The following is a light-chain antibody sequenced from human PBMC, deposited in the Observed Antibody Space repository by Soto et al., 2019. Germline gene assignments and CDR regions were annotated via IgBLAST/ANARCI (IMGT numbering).Light chain of an antibody. CDR3: QQHAGSPWT. J-gene: IGKJ1*01. CDR2: RAS. V-gene: IGKV3-20*01. Sequence: EIVLTQSPATLSLSPGERATLSCRASQSVSVNYLVWYQHKPGRAPRLLIFRASIRAADIPDRFRGSGSGTDFTLPLHRLEPEDFAVYYCQQHAGSPWTLGQGTKVDIK. CDR1: QSVSVNY.